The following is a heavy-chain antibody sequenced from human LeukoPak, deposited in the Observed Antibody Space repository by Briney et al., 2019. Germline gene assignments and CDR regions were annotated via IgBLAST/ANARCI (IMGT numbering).Heavy chain of an antibody. CDR1: GFTVSSNY. CDR3: AKDREYYDILTGYYLGGIFDY. V-gene: IGHV3-30*02. Sequence: GGSLRLSCAASGFTVSSNYMSWVRQAPGKGLEWVAFIRYDGSNKYYADSVKGRFTISRDNSKNTLYLQMNSLRAEDTAVYYCAKDREYYDILTGYYLGGIFDYWGQGTLVTVSS. CDR2: IRYDGSNK. J-gene: IGHJ4*02. D-gene: IGHD3-9*01.